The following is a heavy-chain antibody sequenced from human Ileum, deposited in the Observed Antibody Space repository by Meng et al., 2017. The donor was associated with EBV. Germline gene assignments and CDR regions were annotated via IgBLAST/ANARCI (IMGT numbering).Heavy chain of an antibody. CDR1: GGSITERNS. V-gene: IGHV4-4*02. J-gene: IGHJ4*02. CDR3: ARWAFIYSYGFDN. Sequence: QPQESGPGLLKPSGTLSLTCVVSGGSITERNSWSWVRQPPGQGLEWIGEIYHNGGTNYNPSLKSRVTISVDKSKNEISLKLRSVTAADTAVYYCARWAFIYSYGFDNWGQGTLVTVSS. D-gene: IGHD5-18*01. CDR2: IYHNGGT.